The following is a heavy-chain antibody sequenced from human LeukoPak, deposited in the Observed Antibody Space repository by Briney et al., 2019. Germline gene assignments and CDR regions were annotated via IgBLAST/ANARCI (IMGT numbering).Heavy chain of an antibody. CDR2: IKQDGSEK. V-gene: IGHV3-7*04. J-gene: IGHJ4*02. CDR1: GFTFTNYW. Sequence: PGGSLRYSSAASGFTFTNYWMTWVRQAPGKGLEWVANIKQDGSEKYYVDSVKGRFTISRDNAKNSLYLQMSSLRAEDTAVYYCARDRGYSGSYFDNWGQGTLVTVSS. CDR3: ARDRGYSGSYFDN. D-gene: IGHD1-26*01.